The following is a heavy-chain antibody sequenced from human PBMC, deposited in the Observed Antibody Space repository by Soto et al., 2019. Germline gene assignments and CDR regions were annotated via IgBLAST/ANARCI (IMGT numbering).Heavy chain of an antibody. Sequence: QVQLVESGGGVVQPGRSLRRSCAASGFTFSSYGMHWVRQAPGKGLEWVAVIWYDGSIKYYADSVKGRFTISRDNSKNTLYLQMNSLRAEDTAVYYCARGEPFDYWGQGTLVTVSS. CDR3: ARGEPFDY. V-gene: IGHV3-33*01. J-gene: IGHJ4*02. CDR2: IWYDGSIK. D-gene: IGHD1-1*01. CDR1: GFTFSSYG.